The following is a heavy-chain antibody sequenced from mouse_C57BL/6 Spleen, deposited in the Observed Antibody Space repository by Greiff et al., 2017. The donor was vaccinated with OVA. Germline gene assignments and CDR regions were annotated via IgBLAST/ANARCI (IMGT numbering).Heavy chain of an antibody. CDR1: GFSFTSYG. CDR2: IWSDGST. CDR3: ARQEEIYYAMDY. J-gene: IGHJ4*01. V-gene: IGHV2-6-1*01. Sequence: VKLMESGPGLVAPSQRLSITCTVSGFSFTSYGVHWVRQPPGKGLEWLVVIWSDGSTTYNSALKSRLSISKDNSKSQVFLKMSSLQTDDTAVYYCARQEEIYYAMDYWGQGTSVTVSS.